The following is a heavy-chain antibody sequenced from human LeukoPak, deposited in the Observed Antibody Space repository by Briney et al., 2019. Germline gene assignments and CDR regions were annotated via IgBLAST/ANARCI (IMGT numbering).Heavy chain of an antibody. CDR1: GGSFSGYY. Sequence: SETLSLTCAVYGGSFSGYYWSWIRQPPGKGLEWIGEINHSGSTNYNPSLKSRVTISVDTSKNQFSLKLSSVTAADTAVYYCAAEYSSGRKNWFDPWGQGTLVTVSS. CDR3: AAEYSSGRKNWFDP. V-gene: IGHV4-34*01. CDR2: INHSGST. D-gene: IGHD6-19*01. J-gene: IGHJ5*02.